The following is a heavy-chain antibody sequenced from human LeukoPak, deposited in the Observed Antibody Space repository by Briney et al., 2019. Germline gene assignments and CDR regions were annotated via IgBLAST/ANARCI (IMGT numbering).Heavy chain of an antibody. CDR3: ASLFGAGAFDI. CDR2: IYSGGST. CDR1: GFTVSSNY. Sequence: PGRSLRLSCAASGFTVSSNYMSWVRQAPGKGLEWVSVIYSGGSTYYADSVKGRFTISRDNSKNTLYLQMNSLRAEDTAVYYCASLFGAGAFDIWGQGTMVTVSS. D-gene: IGHD3-10*01. J-gene: IGHJ3*02. V-gene: IGHV3-53*01.